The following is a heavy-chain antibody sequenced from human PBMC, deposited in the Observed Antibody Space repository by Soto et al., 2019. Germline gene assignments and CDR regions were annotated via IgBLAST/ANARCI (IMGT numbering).Heavy chain of an antibody. CDR3: ARHNYGSGSTYFDY. V-gene: IGHV4-59*08. D-gene: IGHD3-10*01. J-gene: IGHJ4*02. Sequence: SETLSLTCTVSGGSISSYYWSWIRQPPGKGLEWIGYIYYSWSTNYNPSLKSRFTISVDTSKNQFSLKLNSMTAADTAVYYCARHNYGSGSTYFDYWGQGTLVTVSS. CDR2: IYYSWST. CDR1: GGSISSYY.